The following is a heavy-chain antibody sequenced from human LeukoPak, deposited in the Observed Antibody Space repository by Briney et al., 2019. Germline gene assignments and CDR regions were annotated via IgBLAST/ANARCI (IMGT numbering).Heavy chain of an antibody. D-gene: IGHD3-9*01. J-gene: IGHJ4*02. CDR3: AKDGGLTGDNYFDH. Sequence: GGSLRLSCETSGFTFISYGMHWLRQPPGKGLEWVAVISKDGGNKFYADSLKGRVTISRDDSKNTIHLYMNTLRPEDSGIYYCAKDGGLTGDNYFDHWGLGTRVTVSS. V-gene: IGHV3-30*18. CDR1: GFTFISYG. CDR2: ISKDGGNK.